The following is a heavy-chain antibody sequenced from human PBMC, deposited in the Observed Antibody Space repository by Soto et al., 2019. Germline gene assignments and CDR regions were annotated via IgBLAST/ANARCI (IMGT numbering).Heavy chain of an antibody. CDR2: IIPIFGTA. J-gene: IGHJ6*02. CDR3: ASRLVPRSPLLDYYYYYGMDV. V-gene: IGHV1-69*01. Sequence: QVQLVQSGAEVKKPGSSVKVSCKASGGTFSNYAISWVRQAPGQGLEWMGGIIPIFGTANYAQKFQGRVTITADESTSTADMELSSLRSEDTAVYYCASRLVPRSPLLDYYYYYGMDVWGQGTTVTVSS. D-gene: IGHD6-6*01. CDR1: GGTFSNYA.